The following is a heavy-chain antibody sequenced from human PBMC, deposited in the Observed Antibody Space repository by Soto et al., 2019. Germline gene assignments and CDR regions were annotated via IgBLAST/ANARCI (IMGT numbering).Heavy chain of an antibody. D-gene: IGHD3-16*01. Sequence: EVLLVESGGGLVQPGGSLKLSCAGSGFTFSDSAIHWVRQAPGKGLEWVGRIRTKPNNYATAYGASVTGRFTITRDESKNRAYEQMNSLKTEDTAMYFCSSQVIGDGGSFDYWGQGTLGTVSS. CDR1: GFTFSDSA. CDR2: IRTKPNNYAT. V-gene: IGHV3-73*01. J-gene: IGHJ4*02. CDR3: SSQVIGDGGSFDY.